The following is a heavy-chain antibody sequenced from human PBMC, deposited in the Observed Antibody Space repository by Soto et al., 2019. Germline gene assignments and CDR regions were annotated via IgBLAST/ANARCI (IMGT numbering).Heavy chain of an antibody. CDR2: INSDGSST. Sequence: GGSLRLSCAASGFTFSSYWMHWVRQAPGKGLVRVSRINSDGSSTSYADSVKGRFTISRDNAKNTLYLQMNSLRAEDTAVYYCARDSYYGMDVWGQGTTVTVS. CDR1: GFTFSSYW. V-gene: IGHV3-74*01. CDR3: ARDSYYGMDV. J-gene: IGHJ6*02.